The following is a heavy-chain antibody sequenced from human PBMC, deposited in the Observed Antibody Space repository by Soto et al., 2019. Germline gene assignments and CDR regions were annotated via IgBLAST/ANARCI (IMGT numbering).Heavy chain of an antibody. CDR3: ARHPFIAAANDY. CDR2: IYSSGST. D-gene: IGHD6-13*01. J-gene: IGHJ4*02. V-gene: IGHV4-59*08. Sequence: SETLSLTCTVSGGSISSYYWSWIRQPPGKGLEWIGYIYSSGSTNYNPSLKSRVTISVDTSKNQFSLKLTSVTAADTAMYYCARHPFIAAANDYWGQXTLVTVSS. CDR1: GGSISSYY.